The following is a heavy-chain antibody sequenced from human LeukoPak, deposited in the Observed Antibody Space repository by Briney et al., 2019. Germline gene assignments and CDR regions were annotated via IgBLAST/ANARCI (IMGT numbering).Heavy chain of an antibody. CDR3: ARSYTITVDH. CDR1: GFTFSSYE. J-gene: IGHJ4*02. Sequence: GGSLRLSCAASGFTFSSYEMNWVRQAPGKGLEWVSYISSSGSTIYYADSVKGRFTISRDNAKNSLYLQMNSLRAEDTAVYYCARSYTITVDHWGQGTLVTVSS. D-gene: IGHD5-12*01. V-gene: IGHV3-48*03. CDR2: ISSSGSTI.